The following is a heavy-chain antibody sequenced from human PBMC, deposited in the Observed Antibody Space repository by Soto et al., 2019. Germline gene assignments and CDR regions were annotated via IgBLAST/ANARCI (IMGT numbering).Heavy chain of an antibody. Sequence: ASVKVSCKASGYSFSTFAIHWVRQAPGQRLEWMGWINAGNGDTKFSQKFQGRVTITRDTSASTAYMELSSLRSEDTAVYYCARDSIHLWFQIWGQGTLVTVSS. CDR2: INAGNGDT. J-gene: IGHJ4*02. V-gene: IGHV1-3*01. D-gene: IGHD5-18*01. CDR3: ARDSIHLWFQI. CDR1: GYSFSTFA.